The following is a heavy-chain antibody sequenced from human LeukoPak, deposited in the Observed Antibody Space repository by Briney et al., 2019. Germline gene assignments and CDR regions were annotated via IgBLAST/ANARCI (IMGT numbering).Heavy chain of an antibody. J-gene: IGHJ6*03. V-gene: IGHV4-59*01. D-gene: IGHD5-18*01. CDR2: IYYSGST. CDR3: ARTTEGGYTYDYFYYYYMDV. Sequence: SETLSLTCTVSDDSITMYYWTWIRQAPGKGLEWIGYIYYSGSTNYNPSLKSRVTISVDTSKNQFSLKLSSVTAADTAVYYCARTTEGGYTYDYFYYYYMDVWGKGTTVTISS. CDR1: DDSITMYY.